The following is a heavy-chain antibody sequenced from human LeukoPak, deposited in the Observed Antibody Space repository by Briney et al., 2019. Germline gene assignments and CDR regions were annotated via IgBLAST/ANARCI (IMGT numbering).Heavy chain of an antibody. CDR1: GVSFSAPY. Sequence: EGSPRLSCAASGVSFSAPYMSWIRQALGEGLEWISYISGTSTYTEYADSVKGRFTGSRDNAMNSVYLQMNSLRDEDTAVYYCARDRAVGVPADGHEFDYWGQGTLVTVSS. CDR3: ARDRAVGVPADGHEFDY. J-gene: IGHJ4*02. D-gene: IGHD2-2*01. V-gene: IGHV3-11*05. CDR2: ISGTSTYT.